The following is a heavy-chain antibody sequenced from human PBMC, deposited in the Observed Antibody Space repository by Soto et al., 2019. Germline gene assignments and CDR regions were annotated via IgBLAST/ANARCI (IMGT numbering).Heavy chain of an antibody. D-gene: IGHD3-10*01. J-gene: IGHJ4*01. CDR3: ARDSGYGSGTSVNHYLDY. Sequence: PGGSLRLSCAVSGFIFSDFSMNWVRQAPGKGLEWVASIGSSGGYIFYADAVKGRFTISRDNAKKSLDLQINRLRAEDTAVYYCARDSGYGSGTSVNHYLDYWGHGTLVTVS. CDR1: GFIFSDFS. CDR2: IGSSGGYI. V-gene: IGHV3-21*01.